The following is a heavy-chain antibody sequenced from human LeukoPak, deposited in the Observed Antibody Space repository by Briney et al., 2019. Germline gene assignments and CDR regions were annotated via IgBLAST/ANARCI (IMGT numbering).Heavy chain of an antibody. V-gene: IGHV1-46*01. Sequence: ASVKVSCKASGGTFSSYAISWVRQAPGQGLEWMGIINPSGGRTSYAQKFQGRVTMTRDTSTSTVYMELSGLRSEDTAVYYCARDQRYYDSSGHLDYWGQGTLVTVSS. CDR2: INPSGGRT. CDR1: GGTFSSYA. D-gene: IGHD3-22*01. J-gene: IGHJ4*02. CDR3: ARDQRYYDSSGHLDY.